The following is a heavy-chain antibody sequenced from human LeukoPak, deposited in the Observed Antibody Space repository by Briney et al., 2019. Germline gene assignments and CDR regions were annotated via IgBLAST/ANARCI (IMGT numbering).Heavy chain of an antibody. V-gene: IGHV1-8*01. CDR3: ARGSRSGDY. Sequence: ASVKVSCKTSGYTFINYDINGVRQATGEGLEWMGWMNPNSGNTGYAQKFQGRITMTRDISTNTAYMELSSLRSEDTAVYYCARGSRSGDYWGQGTQVAVSS. CDR1: GYTFINYD. J-gene: IGHJ4*02. D-gene: IGHD3-10*01. CDR2: MNPNSGNT.